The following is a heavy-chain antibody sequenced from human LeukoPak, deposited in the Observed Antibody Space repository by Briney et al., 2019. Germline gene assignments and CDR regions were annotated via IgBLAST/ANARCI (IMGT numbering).Heavy chain of an antibody. D-gene: IGHD3-16*02. CDR2: INSDGSST. V-gene: IGHV3-74*01. J-gene: IGHJ4*02. CDR3: AREVYDHVWGSYRYPDY. CDR1: GFTFSSYW. Sequence: PGGSLRLSCAASGFTFSSYWMHWVRQAPGKGLVWVSRINSDGSSTSYADSVKGRFTISRDNAKNTLYLQMNSLRAEDTAVYYCAREVYDHVWGSYRYPDYWGQGTLVTVSS.